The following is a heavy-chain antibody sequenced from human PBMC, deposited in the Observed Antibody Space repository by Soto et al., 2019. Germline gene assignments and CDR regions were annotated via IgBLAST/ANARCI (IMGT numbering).Heavy chain of an antibody. CDR1: GGTFSSYA. CDR3: ARGTLGIVVVPSGP. J-gene: IGHJ5*02. Sequence: GASVKVCCKASGGTFSSYAISWVRQAPGQGLEWMGGIIPIFGTANYAQKFQGRVTITADESTSTAYMELSSLRSEDTAVYYCARGTLGIVVVPSGPWGQGTLVTVSS. D-gene: IGHD2-15*01. V-gene: IGHV1-69*13. CDR2: IIPIFGTA.